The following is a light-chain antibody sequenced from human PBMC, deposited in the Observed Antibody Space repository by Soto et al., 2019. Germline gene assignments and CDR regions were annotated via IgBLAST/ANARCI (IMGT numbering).Light chain of an antibody. CDR1: SSDVGGYDY. Sequence: QSALTQPRSVSGSPGQSVTISCTGTSSDVGGYDYVSWYQQHPDKAPKLMIYDVSKRPSGVPDRFSASKSGNTASLTISGLQAEDEADYYCYSYAGSSYVFGTGTKVTVL. CDR3: YSYAGSSYV. V-gene: IGLV2-11*01. J-gene: IGLJ1*01. CDR2: DVS.